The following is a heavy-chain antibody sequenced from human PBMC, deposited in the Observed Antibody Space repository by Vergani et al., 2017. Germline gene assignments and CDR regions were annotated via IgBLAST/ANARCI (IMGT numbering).Heavy chain of an antibody. CDR3: ATLGGGGYELGVGGRY. CDR1: GFTFSSYG. CDR2: ISYDGSNK. V-gene: IGHV3-30*03. D-gene: IGHD1-26*01. Sequence: QVQLVESGGGVVQPGRSLRLSCAASGFTFSSYGMHWVRQAPGKGLEWVAVISYDGSNKYYADSVKGRFTISRDNSKNTLYLQMNSLRSEDTAVYYCATLGGGGYELGVGGRYWGQGTLVTVSS. J-gene: IGHJ4*02.